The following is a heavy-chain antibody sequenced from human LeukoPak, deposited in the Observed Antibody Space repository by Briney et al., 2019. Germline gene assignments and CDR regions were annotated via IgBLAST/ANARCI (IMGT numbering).Heavy chain of an antibody. CDR1: GFSYSSYG. CDR3: AKETLTGGDRYFDL. D-gene: IGHD1-20*01. V-gene: IGHV3-30*02. J-gene: IGHJ2*01. Sequence: QPGGSLRLXCAASGFSYSSYGMQWVRRAPGKGLEWVAFIRYDGSNTYYADSVKGRITISRDNSKNTLYLQMNSLRAEDTAVYYCAKETLTGGDRYFDLWGRGTLVTVSS. CDR2: IRYDGSNT.